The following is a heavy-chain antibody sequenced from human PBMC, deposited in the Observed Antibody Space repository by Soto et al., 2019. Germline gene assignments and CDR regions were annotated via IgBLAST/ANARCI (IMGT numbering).Heavy chain of an antibody. D-gene: IGHD2-15*01. CDR3: AKAGLRYYSGYVDY. V-gene: IGHV3-23*01. CDR1: GFTFSSYA. CDR2: ISGSGGST. J-gene: IGHJ4*02. Sequence: EVQLLESGGGLVQPGGSLRLSCAASGFTFSSYAMSWVRQAPGKGLEWVSAISGSGGSTYYADSAKGRFTISRDNAKNTLYLQMNSLRAEDTAVYYCAKAGLRYYSGYVDYWGQGTLVTVSS.